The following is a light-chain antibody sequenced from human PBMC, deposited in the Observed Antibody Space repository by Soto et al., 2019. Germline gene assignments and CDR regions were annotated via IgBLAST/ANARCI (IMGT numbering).Light chain of an antibody. CDR3: CSYAASYTLL. J-gene: IGLJ3*02. CDR1: SINVGGYNY. CDR2: DAS. V-gene: IGLV2-11*01. Sequence: QSALTQPRSVSASPGQSVTFSCTGPSINVGGYNYVSWYQQNPGKAPKLMIYDASKRPPGVPDRFSGSKSGNAAFLTISGLQVEDEADYYCCSYAASYTLLFGGGTKLTVL.